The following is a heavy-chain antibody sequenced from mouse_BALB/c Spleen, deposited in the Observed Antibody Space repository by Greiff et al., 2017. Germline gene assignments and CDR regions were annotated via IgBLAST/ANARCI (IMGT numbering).Heavy chain of an antibody. V-gene: IGHV14-3*02. J-gene: IGHJ3*01. CDR3: ASGGLGRGCAY. CDR2: IDPANGNT. D-gene: IGHD4-1*01. Sequence: EVQLQESGAELVKPGASVKLSCTASGFNIKDTYMHWVKQRPEQGLEWIGRIDPANGNTKYDPKFQGKATITADTSSNTAYLQLSSLTSEDTAVYYCASGGLGRGCAYWGQGTLVTVSA. CDR1: GFNIKDTY.